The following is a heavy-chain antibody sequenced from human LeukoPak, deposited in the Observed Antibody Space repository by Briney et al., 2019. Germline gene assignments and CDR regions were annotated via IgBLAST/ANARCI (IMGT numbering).Heavy chain of an antibody. CDR2: INHSGST. CDR3: ARGRYYGMDV. J-gene: IGHJ6*02. Sequence: PSETLSLTRAVYGGSFSGYYWSWIRQPPGKGLEWIGEINHSGSTNYNPSLKSRITISVDTSKNQFSLKLSSVTAADTAVYYCARGRYYGMDVWGQGTTVTVSS. V-gene: IGHV4-34*01. CDR1: GGSFSGYY.